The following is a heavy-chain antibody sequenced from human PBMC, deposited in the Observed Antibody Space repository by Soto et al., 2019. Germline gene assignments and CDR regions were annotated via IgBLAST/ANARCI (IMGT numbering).Heavy chain of an antibody. CDR3: AGTYSGHERPDY. J-gene: IGHJ4*02. CDR1: GFTFSSYG. V-gene: IGHV3-33*01. CDR2: RWYDGSNK. Sequence: GSLRLSCAASGFTFSSYGMHWVRQAPGKGLEWVAVRWYDGSNKYYADSVKGRFTFSRDNSKNTLYLQMNSVRAEDTAVYYCAGTYSGHERPDYWGQGTRVTVSS. D-gene: IGHD5-12*01.